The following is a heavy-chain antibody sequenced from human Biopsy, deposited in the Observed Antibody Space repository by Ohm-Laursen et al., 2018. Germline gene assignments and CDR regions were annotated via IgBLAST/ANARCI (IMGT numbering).Heavy chain of an antibody. CDR1: GDSINNYY. V-gene: IGHV4-4*07. CDR2: IYTRGSP. Sequence: SDTLSLTCTVSGDSINNYYWSWIRQPAGKGLEWIGRIYTRGSPNYNPSLESRVTMSVDTSKNQFSLNLRSVTAADTAVYYCARGTGRYYVYGAFDIWGQGTLVTVSS. J-gene: IGHJ3*02. CDR3: ARGTGRYYVYGAFDI. D-gene: IGHD1-26*01.